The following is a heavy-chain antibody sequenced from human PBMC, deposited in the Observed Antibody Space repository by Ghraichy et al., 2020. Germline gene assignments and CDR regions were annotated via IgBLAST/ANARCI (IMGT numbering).Heavy chain of an antibody. Sequence: ASVKVSCKAFGYTFTSYDINWVRQATGQGLEWMGWKNPNSGNTGYAQKFQGRVTMTRNTSISTAYMELSSLRSEETAVYYCARGTYLLRYVDVWGQGTTVTVSS. CDR2: KNPNSGNT. D-gene: IGHD3-9*01. J-gene: IGHJ6*02. CDR1: GYTFTSYD. CDR3: ARGTYLLRYVDV. V-gene: IGHV1-8*01.